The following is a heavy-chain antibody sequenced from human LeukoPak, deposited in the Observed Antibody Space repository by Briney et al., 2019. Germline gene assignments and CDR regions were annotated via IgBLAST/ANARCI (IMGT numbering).Heavy chain of an antibody. J-gene: IGHJ2*01. CDR2: MSASGGCT. CDR3: ARVGPNWYFDL. V-gene: IGHV3-23*01. Sequence: PGGSLRLSCAASGFTFSGYAMTWVRQAPGKGLEWVSAMSASGGCTFYADSVKGRFTSSRDNSKNTLYLQINSLRAEDTAIYYCARVGPNWYFDLWGRGTLVTVSS. CDR1: GFTFSGYA.